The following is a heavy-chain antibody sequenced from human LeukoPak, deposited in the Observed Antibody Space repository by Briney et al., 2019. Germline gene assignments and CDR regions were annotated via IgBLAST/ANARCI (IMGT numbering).Heavy chain of an antibody. D-gene: IGHD1-1*01. V-gene: IGHV3-48*03. CDR2: ISGSGVTI. CDR3: ARDGVPGHTVFDY. J-gene: IGHJ4*02. CDR1: GFTFSGYE. Sequence: RGSLRLSCAASGFTFSGYEMNWVRQAPGKGLEWVSHISGSGVTIHYSDSVKGRFTISRDDAKNSLSLQMNSLRVEDTAVYYCARDGVPGHTVFDYWGQGTLVTVSS.